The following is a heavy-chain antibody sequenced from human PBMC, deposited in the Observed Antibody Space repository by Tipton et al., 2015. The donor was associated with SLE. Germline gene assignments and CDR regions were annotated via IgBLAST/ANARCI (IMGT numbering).Heavy chain of an antibody. CDR2: IYHSGST. Sequence: TLSLTCTVSGYSISSGYYWGWIRQPPGKGLEWIGSIYHSGSTYYNPSLKSRVTIPVDTSKNQFSLKLSSVTAADKAVYYCARRGGGFCSGGTCFYDYAMDVWGQGTTVTVSS. CDR1: GYSISSGYY. J-gene: IGHJ6*02. V-gene: IGHV4-38-2*02. D-gene: IGHD2-15*01. CDR3: ARRGGGFCSGGTCFYDYAMDV.